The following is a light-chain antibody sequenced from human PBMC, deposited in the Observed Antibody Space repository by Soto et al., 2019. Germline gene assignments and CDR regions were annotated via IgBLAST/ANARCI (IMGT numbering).Light chain of an antibody. CDR3: MQSTHLPPT. CDR2: RAS. Sequence: ERVLTHSPGTLSLSPWERAIISCRASQRISSSYLAWYQQKPGQAPRLLIFRASNRATGIPERFSGSGSGTDFTLDISRVEAEDVGIYYCMQSTHLPPTFGQGTRLEIK. CDR1: QRISSSY. V-gene: IGKV3-20*01. J-gene: IGKJ5*01.